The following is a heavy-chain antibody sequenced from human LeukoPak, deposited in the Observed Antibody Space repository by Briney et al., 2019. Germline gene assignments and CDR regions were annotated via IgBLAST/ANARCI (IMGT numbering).Heavy chain of an antibody. CDR1: GGTFSSYA. J-gene: IGHJ6*03. CDR2: IIPIFGTA. V-gene: IGHV1-69*05. CDR3: ARGYIAARPYYYYYMDV. D-gene: IGHD6-6*01. Sequence: GSSVKVSCKASGGTFSSYAISWVRQAPGQGLEWMGGIIPIFGTANYAQKFQGRVTITTDESTSTAYMELSSLRSEDTAVYYCARGYIAARPYYYYYMDVWGKGTTVTVSS.